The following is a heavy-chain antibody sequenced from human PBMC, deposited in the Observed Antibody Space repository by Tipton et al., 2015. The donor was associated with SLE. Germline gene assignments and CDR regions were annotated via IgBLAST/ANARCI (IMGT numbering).Heavy chain of an antibody. J-gene: IGHJ4*02. V-gene: IGHV4-39*06. CDR3: ARLGRFNSGYDPYFDY. CDR2: IYYSGST. D-gene: IGHD5-12*01. CDR1: GGSISSSSYY. Sequence: TLSLTCTVSGGSISSSSYYWGWXXQPPGKGLEWIGSIYYSGSTYYNPSLKSRVTRSVDTSKNQFPPKLSSVTAADTAVYYCARLGRFNSGYDPYFDYWGQGTLVTVSS.